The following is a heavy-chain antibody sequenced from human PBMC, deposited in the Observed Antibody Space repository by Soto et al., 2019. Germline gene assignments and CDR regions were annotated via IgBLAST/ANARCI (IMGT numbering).Heavy chain of an antibody. CDR2: IIPIFGTA. D-gene: IGHD2-21*02. CDR1: GGTCSSYA. V-gene: IGHV1-69*13. J-gene: IGHJ5*02. CDR3: ARGAAYCGGDCSIRGWFDP. Sequence: ASVKVSCKASGGTCSSYAIGWVRHAPGQGLEWMGGIIPIFGTANYAQKFQGRVTITADESTSTAYMELSSLRSEDTAVYYCARGAAYCGGDCSIRGWFDPWGQGTLVTVSS.